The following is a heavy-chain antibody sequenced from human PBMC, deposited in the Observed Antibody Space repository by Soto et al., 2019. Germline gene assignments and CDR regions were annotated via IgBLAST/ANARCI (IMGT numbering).Heavy chain of an antibody. D-gene: IGHD3-3*01. V-gene: IGHV1-46*01. Sequence: ASVKVSCKASGYTFTSYYMHWVRQAPGQGLEWMGIINPSGGSTSYAQKFQGRVTMTRDTSTGTVYMELSSLRSEDTAVYYCARDLWPYLYDFWSGYYNYYYYGMDVWGQGTTVTVSS. CDR1: GYTFTSYY. CDR3: ARDLWPYLYDFWSGYYNYYYYGMDV. J-gene: IGHJ6*02. CDR2: INPSGGST.